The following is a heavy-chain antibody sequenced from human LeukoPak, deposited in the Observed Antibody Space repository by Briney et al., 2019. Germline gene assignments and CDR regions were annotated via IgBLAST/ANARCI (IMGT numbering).Heavy chain of an antibody. J-gene: IGHJ4*02. CDR3: ASRSSSWYPLDY. CDR2: INPSGGST. V-gene: IGHV1-46*01. CDR1: GYTFTSYY. D-gene: IGHD6-13*01. Sequence: GASVKVSCKASGYTFTSYYMHWVRQAPGQGLEWMGIINPSGGSTSYAQKFQGRVTMTRDMSTSTVYMELSSLRSEDTAVYYCASRSSSWYPLDYWGQGTLVTVSS.